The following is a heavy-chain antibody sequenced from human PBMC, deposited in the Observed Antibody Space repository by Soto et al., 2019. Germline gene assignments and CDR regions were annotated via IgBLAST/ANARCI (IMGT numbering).Heavy chain of an antibody. V-gene: IGHV4-30-2*05. Sequence: SETLSLTCSFSGDSSSTSTYSWSWIRHPPGSALEWIGFIYRSGVTSYNPSLKSRVSISLDTSRNQCSLKLRSVTAADTAVYFCAGMPYTSGLRFDPWGHGPMVTV. D-gene: IGHD6-19*01. CDR2: IYRSGVT. J-gene: IGHJ5*02. CDR3: AGMPYTSGLRFDP. CDR1: GDSSSTSTYS.